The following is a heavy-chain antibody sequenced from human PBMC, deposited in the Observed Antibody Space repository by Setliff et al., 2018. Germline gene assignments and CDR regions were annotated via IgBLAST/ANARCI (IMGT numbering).Heavy chain of an antibody. CDR1: GDSFKSDSFY. D-gene: IGHD3-3*01. CDR3: ASHPRVTIFGVVAFDY. J-gene: IGHJ4*02. V-gene: IGHV4-39*01. Sequence: SETLSLTCTVSGDSFKSDSFYWGWIRQPPGKGLEWIGSVFYTGTTYYTPSLKRRATLSVDTSKNQFSLKLSSVTAADTAAYYCASHPRVTIFGVVAFDYWGQGILVTVSS. CDR2: VFYTGTT.